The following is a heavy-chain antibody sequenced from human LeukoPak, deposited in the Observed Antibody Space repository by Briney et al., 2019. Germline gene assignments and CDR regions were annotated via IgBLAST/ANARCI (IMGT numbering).Heavy chain of an antibody. V-gene: IGHV3-23*01. CDR3: AKGGKWDVTPFDY. CDR1: GFTFSSYA. J-gene: IGHJ4*02. Sequence: PGGSLRLSCAASGFTFSSYAMSWVRQAPGKGLEWVSTISGGGGSTYYADSVKGRFTISRDNSKNTLYLQVNSLRAEDTAVYYCAKGGKWDVTPFDYWGQGTLVIVSS. D-gene: IGHD1-26*01. CDR2: ISGGGGST.